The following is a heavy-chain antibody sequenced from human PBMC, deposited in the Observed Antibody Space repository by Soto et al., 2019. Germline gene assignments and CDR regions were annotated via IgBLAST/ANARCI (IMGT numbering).Heavy chain of an antibody. CDR3: ARDGITYYYGSGARYYYYGMDV. CDR1: GGSISSGDYY. D-gene: IGHD3-10*01. Sequence: SETLSLTCTVSGGSISSGDYYWSWIRQPPGKGLEWIGYIYYSGSTYYNPSLKSRVTISVDTSKNTLYLQVNSLRAEDTAVYYCARDGITYYYGSGARYYYYGMDVWGQGTTVTVSS. CDR2: IYYSGST. J-gene: IGHJ6*02. V-gene: IGHV4-30-4*01.